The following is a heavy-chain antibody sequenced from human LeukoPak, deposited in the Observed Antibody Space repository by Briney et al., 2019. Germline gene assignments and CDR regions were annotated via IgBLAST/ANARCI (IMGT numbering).Heavy chain of an antibody. D-gene: IGHD3-10*01. CDR2: INSDGSST. Sequence: ETLSLTCAVYGGSFSGYYWMHWVRQAPGKGLVWVSRINSDGSSTSYADSVKGRFTISRDNAKNTLYLQMNSLRAEDTAVYYCARDDGSGSYYNLLGYWGQGTLVTVSS. CDR3: ARDDGSGSYYNLLGY. CDR1: GGSFSGYYW. V-gene: IGHV3-74*01. J-gene: IGHJ4*02.